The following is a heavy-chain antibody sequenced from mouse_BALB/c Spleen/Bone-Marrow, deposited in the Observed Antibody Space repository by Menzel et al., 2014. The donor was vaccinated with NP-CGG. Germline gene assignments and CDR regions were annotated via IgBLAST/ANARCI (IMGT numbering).Heavy chain of an antibody. V-gene: IGHV7-3*02. D-gene: IGHD2-14*01. Sequence: EVMLVESGGGLAQPGGSLRLSCATSGFTFTDYYMSWVRQPPGKALEWLGFIRNKANGYTTEYSVSVKGRFTISRDNSQSILYLQMNTLRAEDSATYYCARDAYRYAMDYWGQGTSVTVSS. J-gene: IGHJ4*01. CDR1: GFTFTDYY. CDR3: ARDAYRYAMDY. CDR2: IRNKANGYTT.